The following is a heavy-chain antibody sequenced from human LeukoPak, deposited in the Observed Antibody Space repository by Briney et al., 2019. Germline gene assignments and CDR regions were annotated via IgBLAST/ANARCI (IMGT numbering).Heavy chain of an antibody. V-gene: IGHV3-33*01. J-gene: IGHJ4*02. CDR3: ARDRGYCRGGRCYSNYFDL. D-gene: IGHD2-15*01. CDR1: GFTFSSFG. CDR2: TWSDGSDY. Sequence: GGSLRLSCAASGFTFSSFGMHWVRQAPSKGLEWVALTWSDGSDYFYPDSVKGRFTISRDNSKNTVYLQMNSLRDEDTAVYFCARDRGYCRGGRCYSNYFDLWGQGTLVTVSS.